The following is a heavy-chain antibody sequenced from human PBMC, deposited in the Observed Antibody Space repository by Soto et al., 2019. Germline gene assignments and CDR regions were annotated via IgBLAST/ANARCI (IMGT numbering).Heavy chain of an antibody. CDR1: GFTFSTYG. CDR2: ISYDGTNI. CDR3: AKDLQSYGDYDYYCYGMDV. V-gene: IGHV3-30*18. J-gene: IGHJ6*02. D-gene: IGHD4-17*01. Sequence: QVQLVESGGGEVQPGRSLTISCAASGFTFSTYGMHWVRQTPGKGLEWVAAISYDGTNIFYSDSVKGRFTISRDNFKNTLTLQMNSLRADDTAVYSCAKDLQSYGDYDYYCYGMDVWGLGTRVTVSS.